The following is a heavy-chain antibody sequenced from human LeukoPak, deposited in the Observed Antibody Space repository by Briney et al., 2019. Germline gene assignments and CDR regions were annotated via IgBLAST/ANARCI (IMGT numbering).Heavy chain of an antibody. Sequence: SVKVSCKASGFTFTSSAVQWVRQARGQRLEWIGWIVVGSGNTNYAQKFQERVTITRDTSTSTVYMELSSLRSEDTAVYYCARVLQAHYYGSGMDDGGIFDYWGQGTLVTVSS. CDR3: ARVLQAHYYGSGMDDGGIFDY. D-gene: IGHD3-10*01. CDR2: IVVGSGNT. V-gene: IGHV1-58*01. J-gene: IGHJ4*02. CDR1: GFTFTSSA.